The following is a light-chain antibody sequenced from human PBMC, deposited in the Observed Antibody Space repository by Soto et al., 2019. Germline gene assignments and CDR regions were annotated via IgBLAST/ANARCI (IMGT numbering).Light chain of an antibody. CDR2: EVS. Sequence: QSVLTQPASVSGSPGQSITMSCTGISSDVGSYDFVSWYQQHPGKAPKLLIYEVSNRPSGVSARFSGSKSDNTASLTISGLQAADEADYFCSSYSSSTVRYVFGSGTKVTVL. J-gene: IGLJ1*01. V-gene: IGLV2-14*01. CDR1: SSDVGSYDF. CDR3: SSYSSSTVRYV.